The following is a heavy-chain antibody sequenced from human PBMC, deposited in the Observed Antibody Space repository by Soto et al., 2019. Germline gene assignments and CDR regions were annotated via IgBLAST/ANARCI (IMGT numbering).Heavy chain of an antibody. CDR1: GFAVSSKY. CDR3: VQTTGWPGFDF. V-gene: IGHV3-53*01. D-gene: IGHD6-19*01. Sequence: EVQLVESGGGLIQPGGSLRLSCAASGFAVSSKYMTWVRQAPGKGLEWVSVIYGGGTTYYADSVKGRFTISRDTSKNTLDLQMNSLRAEDTAVYYCVQTTGWPGFDFWGPGTLVTVSS. J-gene: IGHJ4*02. CDR2: IYGGGTT.